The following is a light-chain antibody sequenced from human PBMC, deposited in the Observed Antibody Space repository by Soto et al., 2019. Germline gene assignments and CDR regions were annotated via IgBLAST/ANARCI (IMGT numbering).Light chain of an antibody. CDR3: QQYGRSPIT. J-gene: IGKJ5*01. V-gene: IGKV3-20*01. CDR1: QSVNSR. Sequence: VLPQSPGTLSLSPGERATLSCRASQSVNSRLAWYQHKPGQAPRLLISGASSRATGIPDRFSGSGSATDFTLTISRLEPEDFTMYYCQQYGRSPITFGQRTRLE. CDR2: GAS.